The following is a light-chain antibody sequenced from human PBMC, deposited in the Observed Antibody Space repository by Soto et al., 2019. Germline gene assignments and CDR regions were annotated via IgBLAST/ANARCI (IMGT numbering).Light chain of an antibody. Sequence: EIVLTQSPGTLSLSPGERATLSCRASQSVSSSYLAWYQQKPGQAPRLLIYGASNRATGIPDRFSGSGSGTDFTLTISRLEPEDFAVYYCQQYGAYPLTFGGGTKVDI. V-gene: IGKV3-20*01. CDR2: GAS. CDR3: QQYGAYPLT. J-gene: IGKJ4*01. CDR1: QSVSSSY.